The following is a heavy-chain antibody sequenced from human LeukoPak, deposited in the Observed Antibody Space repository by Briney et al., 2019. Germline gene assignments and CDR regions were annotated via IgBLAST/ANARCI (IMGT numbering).Heavy chain of an antibody. CDR3: AKGAGFCSGGTCSWYFDL. D-gene: IGHD2-15*01. V-gene: IGHV3-23*01. Sequence: GGSLRLSCAASGFTFSDYYMSWIRQAPGKGLEWVSALTGSGGSTYYADSVKGRFTISRDNPKNTLYLQMNSLRAEDTAVYYCAKGAGFCSGGTCSWYFDLWGRGTLVTVSS. CDR1: GFTFSDYY. J-gene: IGHJ2*01. CDR2: LTGSGGST.